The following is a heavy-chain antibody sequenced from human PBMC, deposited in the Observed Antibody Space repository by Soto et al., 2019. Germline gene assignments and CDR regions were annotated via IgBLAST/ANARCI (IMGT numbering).Heavy chain of an antibody. Sequence: GGSLRLSCAASGFTFSSYDMSWVRQAPGKGLEYVSSISVTGSGKYYADSVKGRFTISRDNSKNTLYLQMNSLRVEDTAVYYCARTTTTKSRDYWGQGTLVTVSS. CDR2: ISVTGSGK. D-gene: IGHD4-17*01. CDR3: ARTTTTKSRDY. CDR1: GFTFSSYD. V-gene: IGHV3-23*01. J-gene: IGHJ4*02.